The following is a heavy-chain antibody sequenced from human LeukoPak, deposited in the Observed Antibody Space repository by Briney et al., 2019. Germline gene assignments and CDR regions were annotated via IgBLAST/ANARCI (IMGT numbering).Heavy chain of an antibody. CDR1: GGSISSYY. V-gene: IGHV4-59*12. D-gene: IGHD3-10*01. Sequence: SETLSLTCTVSGGSISSYYWSWIRQPPGKGLEWIGNIYYSGSTNYNPSLKSRVTISVDTSKNQFSLKLSSVTAADTAVYYCARRSYYSALDYWGQGTLVTVSS. CDR3: ARRSYYSALDY. J-gene: IGHJ4*02. CDR2: IYYSGST.